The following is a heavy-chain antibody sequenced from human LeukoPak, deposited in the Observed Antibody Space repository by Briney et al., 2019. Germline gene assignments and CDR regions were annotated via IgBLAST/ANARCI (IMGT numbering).Heavy chain of an antibody. V-gene: IGHV4-34*01. Sequence: SETLSLTCAVCGGSFSGYYWSWIRQPPGKGLEWIGEINHSGSTNYNPSLKSRVTISVDTSKNQFSLKLSSVTAADTAVYYCARGLAGVYYDSSGYYGSERSTYYYGMDVWGQGTTVTVSS. CDR2: INHSGST. J-gene: IGHJ6*02. D-gene: IGHD3-22*01. CDR3: ARGLAGVYYDSSGYYGSERSTYYYGMDV. CDR1: GGSFSGYY.